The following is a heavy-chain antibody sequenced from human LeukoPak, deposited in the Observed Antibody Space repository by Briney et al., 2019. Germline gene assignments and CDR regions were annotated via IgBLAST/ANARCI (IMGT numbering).Heavy chain of an antibody. V-gene: IGHV3-21*01. CDR2: ITSSSSYI. J-gene: IGHJ4*02. CDR3: ARYSGTYRDF. CDR1: GFTFSTYN. Sequence: PGGSLRLSCAASGFTFSTYNMNWVRQAPGKGLEWVSSITSSSSYIFYADSVKGRFTISRDNAKNSLYLQMNSLRAEDTAVYYCARYSGTYRDFWVQGTLVTVSS. D-gene: IGHD1-26*01.